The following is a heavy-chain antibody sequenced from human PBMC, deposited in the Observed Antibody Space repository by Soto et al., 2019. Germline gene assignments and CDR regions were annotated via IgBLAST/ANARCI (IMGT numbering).Heavy chain of an antibody. J-gene: IGHJ4*02. CDR2: IYYSGST. V-gene: IGHV4-31*03. CDR3: ARGAYGSGSYYISNFDN. Sequence: QVQLQESGPGLVKPSQTLSLTCTVSGGSIRSGGYYWSWIRQHPGKRLEWIGYIYYSGSTYYNPSLKSRVTISIDTSKSQFSLTLSSLTAADTAVYYCARGAYGSGSYYISNFDNWGQGTLVTVSS. D-gene: IGHD3-10*01. CDR1: GGSIRSGGYY.